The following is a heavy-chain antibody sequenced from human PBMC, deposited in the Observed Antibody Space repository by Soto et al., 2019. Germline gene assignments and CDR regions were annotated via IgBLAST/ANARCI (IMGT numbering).Heavy chain of an antibody. J-gene: IGHJ6*02. CDR3: ARGLVATETYYYYYGIDV. CDR2: IGSSGRPI. D-gene: IGHD5-12*01. CDR1: GFTFSGYE. Sequence: GGSLRLFCAASGFTFSGYEMNWVRQAPGKGLEWVSYIGSSGRPIYYADSVKGRFTISRDNAKNSLYLQMNSLRAEDTAVYYCARGLVATETYYYYYGIDVWGQGTTVTVSS. V-gene: IGHV3-48*03.